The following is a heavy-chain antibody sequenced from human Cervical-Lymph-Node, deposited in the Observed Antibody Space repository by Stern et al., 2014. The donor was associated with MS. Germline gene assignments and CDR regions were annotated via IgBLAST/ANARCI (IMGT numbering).Heavy chain of an antibody. CDR3: ASAYSSSHYYFDY. V-gene: IGHV3-33*01. Sequence: VHLVESGGGVVQPGRSLRLSCAASGFSFSRYAMHWVRQAPGKGLEWVALIWYDGSNPDYADSVTGRFTISRDNCKNTLYLQMNSLRAEDTAVYYCASAYSSSHYYFDYWGQGTLVTVSS. J-gene: IGHJ4*02. CDR2: IWYDGSNP. CDR1: GFSFSRYA. D-gene: IGHD6-13*01.